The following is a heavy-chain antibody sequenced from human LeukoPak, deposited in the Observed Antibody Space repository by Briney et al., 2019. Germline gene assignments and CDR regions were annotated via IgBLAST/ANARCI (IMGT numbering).Heavy chain of an antibody. V-gene: IGHV3-21*01. D-gene: IGHD6-13*01. CDR3: ARVHAAGTLYY. Sequence: GGSLRLSCAASGFTFSSYSMNWVRQAPGKGLEWVSSISSSSSYIYYADSVKCRFTISRDNAKNSLYLQMNSLRAEDTAVYYCARVHAAGTLYYWGQGTLVTVSS. J-gene: IGHJ4*02. CDR1: GFTFSSYS. CDR2: ISSSSSYI.